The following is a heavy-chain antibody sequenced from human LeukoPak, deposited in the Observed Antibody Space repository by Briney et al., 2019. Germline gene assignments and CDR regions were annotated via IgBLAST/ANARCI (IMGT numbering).Heavy chain of an antibody. CDR2: INPNSGGT. V-gene: IGHV1-2*02. D-gene: IGHD6-13*01. CDR3: ATYSSSWYYFDY. CDR1: GYTFTDYY. J-gene: IGHJ4*02. Sequence: ASVKVSCKASGYTFTDYYIHWVRQAPGQGLEWMGWINPNSGGTDYAQKFQGRVTMTRDTSISTAYMELSRLRSDDTAMYYCATYSSSWYYFDYWGQGTLVTVSS.